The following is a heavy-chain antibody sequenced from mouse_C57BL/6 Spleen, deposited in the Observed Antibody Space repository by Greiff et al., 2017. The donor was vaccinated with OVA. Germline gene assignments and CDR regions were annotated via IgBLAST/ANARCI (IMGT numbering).Heavy chain of an antibody. CDR1: GYSFTGYY. CDR3: ARTRGSLLDY. V-gene: IGHV1-42*01. Sequence: VQLQQSGPELVKPGASVKISCKASGYSFTGYYMNWVKQSPEKSLEWIGEINPSTGGTTYNQKFKAKATLTVDKSSSTAYMQLKSLTSEDSAVYYCARTRGSLLDYWGQGTTLTVSS. J-gene: IGHJ2*01. D-gene: IGHD1-1*01. CDR2: INPSTGGT.